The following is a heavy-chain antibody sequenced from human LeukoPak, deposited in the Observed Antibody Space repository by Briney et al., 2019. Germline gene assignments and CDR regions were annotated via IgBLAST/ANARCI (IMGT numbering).Heavy chain of an antibody. D-gene: IGHD5-12*01. CDR1: GGSISSSSYY. Sequence: SETLSLTCTVSGGSISSSSYYWGWIRQPPGKGLEWIGSIYYSESTYYNPSLKSRVTISVDTSKNQFSLKLSSVTAADKAVYYCARSCRILDIVATIRARLGGNGFDIWGQGTMVTVSS. V-gene: IGHV4-39*07. CDR2: IYYSEST. CDR3: ARSCRILDIVATIRARLGGNGFDI. J-gene: IGHJ3*02.